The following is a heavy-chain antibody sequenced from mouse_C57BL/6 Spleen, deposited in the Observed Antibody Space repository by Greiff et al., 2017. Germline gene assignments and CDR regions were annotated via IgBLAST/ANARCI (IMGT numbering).Heavy chain of an antibody. V-gene: IGHV1-81*01. CDR1: GYTFTSYG. CDR3: ARSTTVVATSYYYAMDY. CDR2: IYPRSGNT. J-gene: IGHJ4*01. D-gene: IGHD1-1*01. Sequence: QVQLQQSGAELARPGASVKLSCKASGYTFTSYGISWVKQRTGQGLEWIGEIYPRSGNTYYNEKFKGKATLTADKSSSTAYMELRSLTSEDSAVYFCARSTTVVATSYYYAMDYWGQGTSVTVSS.